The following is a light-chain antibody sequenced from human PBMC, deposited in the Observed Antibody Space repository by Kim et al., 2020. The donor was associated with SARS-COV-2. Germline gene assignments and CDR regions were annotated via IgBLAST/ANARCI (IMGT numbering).Light chain of an antibody. J-gene: IGKJ1*01. V-gene: IGKV1-6*02. CDR2: AAS. Sequence: ASVGDRIIITCRASQGIRNDLGWYQQKPGKAPKLLIYAASSLQSGVPSRFSGSGSGTDFTLTISSLQPEDFATYYCLQDYNTPRTFGQGTKVDIK. CDR3: LQDYNTPRT. CDR1: QGIRND.